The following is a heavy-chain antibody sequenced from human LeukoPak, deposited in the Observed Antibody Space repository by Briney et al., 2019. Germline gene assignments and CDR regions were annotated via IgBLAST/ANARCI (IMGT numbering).Heavy chain of an antibody. CDR2: MYHNGST. J-gene: IGHJ5*02. CDR3: ARHPSGRMWLQQGGWFDP. CDR1: GDSISSYY. V-gene: IGHV4-39*01. D-gene: IGHD5-24*01. Sequence: SETLSLTCTVSGDSISSYYWSWIRQPPGKGLEWIGSMYHNGSTYYNPSLKSRVTISVDTSKNQFSLKLTSVTAADTAVYYCARHPSGRMWLQQGGWFDPWGQGTLVTVSS.